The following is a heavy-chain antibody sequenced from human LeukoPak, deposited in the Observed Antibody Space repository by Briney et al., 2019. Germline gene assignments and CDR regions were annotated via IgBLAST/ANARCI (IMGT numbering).Heavy chain of an antibody. CDR2: ISTYNGNT. Sequence: ASVKVSCKASGYTFVTYGINWVRQAPGQGPEWIGWISTYNGNTKYALKFQDRVTLTRDTSTTTAYMGLRSLTSDDRAVYYCARASFDHWGQGTLVTVSS. CDR3: ARASFDH. V-gene: IGHV1-18*01. CDR1: GYTFVTYG. J-gene: IGHJ4*02.